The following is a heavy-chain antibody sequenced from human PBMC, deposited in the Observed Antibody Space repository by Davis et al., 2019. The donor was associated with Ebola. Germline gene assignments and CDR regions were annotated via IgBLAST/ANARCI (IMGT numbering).Heavy chain of an antibody. J-gene: IGHJ4*02. CDR1: GDSVSTAG. CDR3: ARGWLRSGFDY. V-gene: IGHV6-1*01. D-gene: IGHD5-12*01. Sequence: PSETLSLTCAISGDSVSTAGWNWIRQSPSRGLEWLGRTYYKSKWYNDYAASVKSRITINPDTSKNQFSLQLSSVTPEDTAVYYCARGWLRSGFDYWGQGTLVIVSS. CDR2: TYYKSKWYN.